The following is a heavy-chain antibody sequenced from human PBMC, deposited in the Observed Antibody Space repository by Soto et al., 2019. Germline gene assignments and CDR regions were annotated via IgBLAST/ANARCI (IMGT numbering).Heavy chain of an antibody. Sequence: SVKVSCKASGGSFSSYAISWVRQAPGEGLEGMGGISPIFGTANYAQKFQGRVTITADESTSTSYMELSSLRSEDTAVYYCARDYYYDSSGYSSRLPFHHWGQGTLVTVSS. V-gene: IGHV1-69*13. CDR1: GGSFSSYA. D-gene: IGHD3-22*01. CDR3: ARDYYYDSSGYSSRLPFHH. CDR2: ISPIFGTA. J-gene: IGHJ1*01.